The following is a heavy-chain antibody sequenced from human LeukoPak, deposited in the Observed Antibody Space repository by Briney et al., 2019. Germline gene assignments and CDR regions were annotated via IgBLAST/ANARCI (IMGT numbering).Heavy chain of an antibody. J-gene: IGHJ4*02. V-gene: IGHV3-33*01. D-gene: IGHD4-17*01. CDR1: GFTFSSYG. CDR2: VWYDGSNK. CDR3: ARVMTTVTTAFDY. Sequence: GGSLRLSCAASGFTFSSYGMHWVRQAPGKGLEWVAVVWYDGSNKYYADSVKGRSTISRDNSKNTLYLQMNSLRAEDTAVYYCARVMTTVTTAFDYWGQGTLVTVSS.